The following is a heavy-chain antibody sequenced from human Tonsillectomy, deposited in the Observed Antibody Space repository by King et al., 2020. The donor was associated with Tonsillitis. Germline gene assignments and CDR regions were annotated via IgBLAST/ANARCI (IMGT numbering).Heavy chain of an antibody. Sequence: QLVQSGAEVRKPGASVKVSCTVSGYTFIDYYIHCVRQAPGQGLEWMGWINPKTGVTNSAQRFQGRVTLTRDSSIRTASIQLTSLGSDDTALYYCASQFCTTTSCHVDYWGQGTLVTVSS. CDR1: GYTFIDYY. V-gene: IGHV1-2*02. CDR3: ASQFCTTTSCHVDY. CDR2: INPKTGVT. J-gene: IGHJ4*02. D-gene: IGHD2-2*01.